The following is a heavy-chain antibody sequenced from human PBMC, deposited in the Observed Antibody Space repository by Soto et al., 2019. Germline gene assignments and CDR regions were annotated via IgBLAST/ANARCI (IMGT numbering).Heavy chain of an antibody. J-gene: IGHJ6*02. V-gene: IGHV3-30-3*01. D-gene: IGHD1-26*01. CDR3: AKGEVGANFYYGMDV. CDR1: GLTFSTQA. CDR2: ISYDGSKI. Sequence: PVGSLRLSCAASGLTFSTQAMHWVRQAPGKGLEWVAVISYDGSKIYYADSVKGRFTISRDNAKNSLYLQMNSLRAEDTALYYCAKGEVGANFYYGMDVWGQGTTVTVSS.